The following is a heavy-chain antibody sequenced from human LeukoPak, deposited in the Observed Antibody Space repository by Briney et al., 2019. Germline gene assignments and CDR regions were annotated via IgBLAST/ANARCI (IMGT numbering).Heavy chain of an antibody. CDR3: ARGSGFCGGDCFVDY. Sequence: ASVKVSCKTSGYTFTSYYMHWVRQAPGQGLEWIGWVNPTSGGTNYAQKFQGRVTMTRDTSISTAYMELSRLRSDDTAVYYCARGSGFCGGDCFVDYWGQGTLVTVSS. D-gene: IGHD2-21*02. CDR2: VNPTSGGT. J-gene: IGHJ4*02. V-gene: IGHV1-2*02. CDR1: GYTFTSYY.